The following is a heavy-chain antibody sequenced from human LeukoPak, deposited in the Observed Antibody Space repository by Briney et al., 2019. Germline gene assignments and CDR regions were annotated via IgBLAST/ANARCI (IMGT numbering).Heavy chain of an antibody. CDR3: ARVGYYGSGSYYMTGQFDP. V-gene: IGHV1-69*01. J-gene: IGHJ5*02. CDR2: IISIFGTA. Sequence: SVKVSCTASGGTFSSYAISWVRQAPGQGLEWMGGIISIFGTANYAQKFQGRVTITADESTSTAYMELSSLRSEDTAVYYCARVGYYGSGSYYMTGQFDPWGQGTLVTVSS. D-gene: IGHD3-10*01. CDR1: GGTFSSYA.